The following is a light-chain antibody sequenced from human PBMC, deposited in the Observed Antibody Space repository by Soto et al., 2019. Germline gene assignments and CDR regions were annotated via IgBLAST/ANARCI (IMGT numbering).Light chain of an antibody. J-gene: IGKJ5*01. CDR2: GAS. V-gene: IGKV3-15*01. Sequence: ETVMTQSPANLSVSPGGGATLSFRASQSVRGNLVWYQHRPGQAPRILIYGASTRETDIPARVRGSGAWTECTRTISSLQSEDVEVYDCPQYNNWPITFGQGTRLEIK. CDR1: QSVRGN. CDR3: PQYNNWPIT.